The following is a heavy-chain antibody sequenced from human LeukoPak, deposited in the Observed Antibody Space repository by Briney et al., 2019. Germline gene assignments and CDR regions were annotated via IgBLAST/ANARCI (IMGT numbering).Heavy chain of an antibody. CDR3: ARYNGGNANFDY. Sequence: SETLSLTCSVSGGSISSGGYYWSWIRQHPGKGLEWIGYIYYSGSTYYNPSLKSRVTISVDTSKNQLSLKLSSVTAADTAVYYCARYNGGNANFDYWGQGTLVTVSS. V-gene: IGHV4-31*03. D-gene: IGHD4-23*01. CDR2: IYYSGST. J-gene: IGHJ4*02. CDR1: GGSISSGGYY.